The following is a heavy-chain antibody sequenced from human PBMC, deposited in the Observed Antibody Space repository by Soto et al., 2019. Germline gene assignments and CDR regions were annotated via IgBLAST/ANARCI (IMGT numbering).Heavy chain of an antibody. V-gene: IGHV4-39*01. CDR2: IYYSGST. CDR1: GGSISSRDYY. J-gene: IGHJ5*01. Sequence: LQLQESGPGLVKPSETLSLNCTVSGGSISSRDYYWGWIPHPPAEGLEWIGSIYYSGSTYYNPSVKSRIPISVDTAKNQFSLKLSSVTAADTAVYYGARPRYGDHNWFDPWVQGTLLTVSS. CDR3: ARPRYGDHNWFDP. D-gene: IGHD4-17*01.